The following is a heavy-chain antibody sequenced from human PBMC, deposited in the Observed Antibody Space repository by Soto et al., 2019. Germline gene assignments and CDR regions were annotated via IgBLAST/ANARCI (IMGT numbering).Heavy chain of an antibody. CDR2: MNPNSGNT. CDR1: GYTFTSYD. J-gene: IGHJ6*02. CDR3: ARLLWFGEFYYYGMDV. V-gene: IGHV1-8*01. D-gene: IGHD3-10*01. Sequence: ASVEVSCKASGYTFTSYDINWVRQATGQGLEWMGWMNPNSGNTGYAQKFQGRVTMTRNTSISTAYMELSSLRSEDTAVYYCARLLWFGEFYYYGMDVWGQGTTVTVSS.